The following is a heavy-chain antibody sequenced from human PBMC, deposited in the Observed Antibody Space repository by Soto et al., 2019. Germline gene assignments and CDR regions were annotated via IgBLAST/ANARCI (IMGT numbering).Heavy chain of an antibody. V-gene: IGHV3-74*01. D-gene: IGHD2-8*01. CDR1: RFTFSNYW. J-gene: IGHJ6*02. Sequence: EVQLVESGGGLVEPGGSLRLSCAASRFTFSNYWMHWVRQAPGKGLVWVARIDTDGNSINYADFVEGRLRISRDNAKNTLYLQMNSLRAEDTAVYYCARNSPGVYALWVDVWGQGTTVTVS. CDR3: ARNSPGVYALWVDV. CDR2: IDTDGNSI.